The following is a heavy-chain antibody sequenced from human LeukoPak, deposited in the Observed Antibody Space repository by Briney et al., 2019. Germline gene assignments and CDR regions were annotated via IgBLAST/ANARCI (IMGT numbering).Heavy chain of an antibody. D-gene: IGHD3-10*01. CDR1: AYSISSAYY. Sequence: PSETLSLTCAVSAYSISSAYYWSWVRQPPGKGLEWIATIFHSGITYYDPSLKSRVTISVDTSKNQFSLRLSSVIAADTAMYYCARYSGSGRYFDYWGQGTLVTVSS. CDR3: ARYSGSGRYFDY. CDR2: IFHSGIT. J-gene: IGHJ4*02. V-gene: IGHV4-38-2*01.